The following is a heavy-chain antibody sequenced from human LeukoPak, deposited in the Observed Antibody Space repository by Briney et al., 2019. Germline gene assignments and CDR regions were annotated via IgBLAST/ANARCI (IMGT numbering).Heavy chain of an antibody. V-gene: IGHV1-69*13. J-gene: IGHJ4*02. CDR2: IIPIFGTA. CDR3: ARGGSFAVALDY. Sequence: SVKVSCTASGGTFSSYAISWVRQAPGQGLEWMGGIIPIFGTANYAQKFQGRVTITADESTSTAYMELSSLRSEDTAVYYCARGGSFAVALDYWGQGTLVTVSS. D-gene: IGHD6-19*01. CDR1: GGTFSSYA.